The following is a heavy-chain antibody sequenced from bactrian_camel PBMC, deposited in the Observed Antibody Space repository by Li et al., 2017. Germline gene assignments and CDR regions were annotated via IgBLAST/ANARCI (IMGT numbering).Heavy chain of an antibody. Sequence: VQLVESGGGSVQAGGSLRLSCAASGSTYSSNCMGWFRQAPGKEREGVAAIYTGGGSTYYADSVKGRFTISQDNAKNTVYLQMNSLKPEDTAMYHCAASGGQLGRWCYEFPVNWVSWLYNWGQGTQVTVS. CDR3: AASGGQLGRWCYEFPVNWVSWLYN. J-gene: IGHJ4*01. V-gene: IGHV3S54*01. D-gene: IGHD3*01. CDR2: IYTGGGST. CDR1: GSTYSSNC.